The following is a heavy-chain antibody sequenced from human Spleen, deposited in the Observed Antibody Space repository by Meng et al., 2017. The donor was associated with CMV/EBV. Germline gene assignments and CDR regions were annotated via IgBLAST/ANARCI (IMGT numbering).Heavy chain of an antibody. V-gene: IGHV3-7*01. CDR3: AGSSSSLSYYYYGMDV. D-gene: IGHD6-6*01. CDR1: GFTFSSYW. Sequence: GESLKISCAASGFTFSSYWMSWVRQAPGKGLEWVANIKQDGSEKYYVDSVKGRFTISRDNAKNSLCLQMNSLRAEDTAVYYCAGSSSSLSYYYYGMDVWGQGTTVTVSS. CDR2: IKQDGSEK. J-gene: IGHJ6*02.